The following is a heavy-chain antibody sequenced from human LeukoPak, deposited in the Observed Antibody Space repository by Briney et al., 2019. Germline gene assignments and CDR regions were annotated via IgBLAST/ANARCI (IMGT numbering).Heavy chain of an antibody. V-gene: IGHV4-59*01. D-gene: IGHD3-3*01. Sequence: SETLSLTCTVSGGSISSYHWSWIRQPPGKGLEWIGHIYYTGSTNYNPSLKSRVTISLDTSKNQFSLKLSSVAAADTAVYYCTRSLGVVIHGGMDVWGQGTTVTVSS. J-gene: IGHJ6*02. CDR3: TRSLGVVIHGGMDV. CDR2: IYYTGST. CDR1: GGSISSYH.